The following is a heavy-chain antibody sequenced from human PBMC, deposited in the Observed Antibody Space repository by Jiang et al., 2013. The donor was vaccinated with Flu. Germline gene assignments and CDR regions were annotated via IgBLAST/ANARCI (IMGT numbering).Heavy chain of an antibody. CDR3: ARDFWSGYYGEGYGDY. CDR2: IYYSGST. V-gene: IGHV4-39*07. D-gene: IGHD3-3*01. CDR1: GGSISSSNYY. Sequence: RPGLVKPSETLSLTCTVSGGSISSSNYYWGWIRQPPGKGLEWIGSIYYSGSTYYNPSLKSRVTISVDTSKNQFSLKLSSVTAADTAVYYCARDFWSGYYGEGYGDYWGQGTLVTVSS. J-gene: IGHJ4*02.